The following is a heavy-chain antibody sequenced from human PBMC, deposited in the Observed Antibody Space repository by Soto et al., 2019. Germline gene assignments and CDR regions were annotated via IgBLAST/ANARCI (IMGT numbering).Heavy chain of an antibody. D-gene: IGHD6-13*01. CDR1: GYTFTGYY. J-gene: IGHJ6*02. V-gene: IGHV1-2*04. Sequence: QVQLVQSGAEVKKPGASVKVSCKASGYTFTGYYMHWVRQAPGQGLEWMGRINPNSGGTNYAQKFQGWVTMTRDPSISTAYMELSRLRSDDTAVYYCARGTAAAGILYYYGMDVWGQGTTVTVSS. CDR2: INPNSGGT. CDR3: ARGTAAAGILYYYGMDV.